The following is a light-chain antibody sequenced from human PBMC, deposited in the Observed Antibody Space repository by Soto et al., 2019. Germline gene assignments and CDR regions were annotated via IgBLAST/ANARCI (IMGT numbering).Light chain of an antibody. CDR2: DAS. V-gene: IGKV1-39*01. J-gene: IGKJ4*01. CDR1: QSISSW. Sequence: DIHMTQSPSTLSASVGDRVPITCRASQSISSWLAWYQQKPGKPPKVLIYDASSLQSGVPSRFSGSGSGTDFTLAISSLQPEDFATYYCQQSYTTPLTFGGGTEVDIK. CDR3: QQSYTTPLT.